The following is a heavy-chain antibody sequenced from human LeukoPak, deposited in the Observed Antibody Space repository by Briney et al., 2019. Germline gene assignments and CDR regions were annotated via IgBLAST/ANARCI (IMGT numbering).Heavy chain of an antibody. CDR2: IKSKTDGGTT. CDR3: TTASYSSGWSYYFAY. V-gene: IGHV3-15*01. J-gene: IGHJ4*02. D-gene: IGHD6-19*01. CDR1: GFTFSNAW. Sequence: KPGGSLRLSCAASGFTFSNAWMSWVRQAPGKGLEWVGRIKSKTDGGTTDYAAPVKGRFTISRDDSKNTLYLQMNSLKTEDTAVYYCTTASYSSGWSYYFAYWGQGTLVTVSS.